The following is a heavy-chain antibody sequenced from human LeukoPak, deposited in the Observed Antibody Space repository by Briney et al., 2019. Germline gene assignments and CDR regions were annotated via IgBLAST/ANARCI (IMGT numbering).Heavy chain of an antibody. Sequence: PGGSLRLSCAASGFTFSSYSMNWVRQAPGKGLEWVSSISSSSSYIYYADSVKGRFTISRDNSKNTLYLQMNSLRAEDTVVYYCARDFWSGYYYWGQGTLVTVST. J-gene: IGHJ4*02. CDR1: GFTFSSYS. V-gene: IGHV3-21*01. CDR3: ARDFWSGYYY. CDR2: ISSSSSYI. D-gene: IGHD3-3*01.